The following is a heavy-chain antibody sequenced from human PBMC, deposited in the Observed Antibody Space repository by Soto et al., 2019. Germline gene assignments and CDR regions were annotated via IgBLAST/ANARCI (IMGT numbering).Heavy chain of an antibody. CDR3: AKGPGMYSDFDC. D-gene: IGHD2-8*01. CDR2: ISGSDGST. J-gene: IGHJ4*02. V-gene: IGHV3-23*01. Sequence: EVQMLESGGGLVQPGGSLRLSCAASGFTFSSYAMSWGRQAPGKGLEWVSAISGSDGSTFYADSVKGRFTISRDDSKNTLYLQMNSLRAENTAVYYCAKGPGMYSDFDCWGQGTLVTVSS. CDR1: GFTFSSYA.